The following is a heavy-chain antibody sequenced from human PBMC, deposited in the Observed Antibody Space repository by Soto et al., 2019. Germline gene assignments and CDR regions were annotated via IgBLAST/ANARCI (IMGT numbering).Heavy chain of an antibody. CDR1: GFTFSSYG. V-gene: IGHV3-30*18. CDR2: ISYDGSNK. D-gene: IGHD3-10*01. Sequence: QVQLVESGGGVVQPGRSLRLSCAASGFTFSSYGMHWVRQAPGKGLEWVAVISYDGSNKYYADSVKGRFTISRDNSKNTLYLQMNSLRAEDTAVYYCAKDLRVVRGVIDYPAFYYWGQGTLVTVSS. CDR3: AKDLRVVRGVIDYPAFYY. J-gene: IGHJ4*02.